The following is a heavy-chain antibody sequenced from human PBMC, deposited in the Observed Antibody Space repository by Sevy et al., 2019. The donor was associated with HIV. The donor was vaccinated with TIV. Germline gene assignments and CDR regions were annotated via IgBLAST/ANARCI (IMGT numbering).Heavy chain of an antibody. CDR1: GYTFTAYY. J-gene: IGHJ4*02. CDR3: ASFIAVTDTEIDY. D-gene: IGHD6-19*01. V-gene: IGHV1-2*02. Sequence: ASVKVSCKASGYTFTAYYMYWVRQAPGQGLEWMGWINPNSGGTNYAQKFQGRVTMTRDTSISTAYMELSRLRSDDTAVYYCASFIAVTDTEIDYWGQGTLVTVSS. CDR2: INPNSGGT.